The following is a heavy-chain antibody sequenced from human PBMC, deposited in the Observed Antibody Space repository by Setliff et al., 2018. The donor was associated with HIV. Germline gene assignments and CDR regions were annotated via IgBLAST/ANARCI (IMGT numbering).Heavy chain of an antibody. V-gene: IGHV3-7*01. CDR2: IKQDGSEK. CDR1: GFTFSSFA. Sequence: PGGSLRLSCAASGFTFSSFAMNWVRQAPGKGLEWVANIKQDGSEKYYVDSVKGRFTISRDNAKNSLYLQMNSLRAEDTAVYYCASWVGELPHFDYWGQGTLVTVSS. CDR3: ASWVGELPHFDY. D-gene: IGHD1-26*01. J-gene: IGHJ4*02.